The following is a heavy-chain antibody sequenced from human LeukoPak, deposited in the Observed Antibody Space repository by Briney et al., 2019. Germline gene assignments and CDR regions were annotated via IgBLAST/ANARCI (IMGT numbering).Heavy chain of an antibody. CDR1: GYTLTELS. Sequence: ASVKVSCKVSGYTLTELSMHWVRQAPGKGLEWMGGFDPEDGETIYAQKFQGRVTMTEDTSTDTAYMELSSLRSEDTAVYYCATDSRWYYYGSGSYYQRAFDIWGQGTMVTVSS. CDR3: ATDSRWYYYGSGSYYQRAFDI. D-gene: IGHD3-10*01. CDR2: FDPEDGET. V-gene: IGHV1-24*01. J-gene: IGHJ3*02.